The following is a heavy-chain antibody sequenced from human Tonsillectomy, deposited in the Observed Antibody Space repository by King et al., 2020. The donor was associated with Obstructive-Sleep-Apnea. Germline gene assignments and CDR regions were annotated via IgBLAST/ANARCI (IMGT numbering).Heavy chain of an antibody. D-gene: IGHD3-16*01. V-gene: IGHV3-48*04. Sequence: VQLVESGGGLVQPGGSLRLSCAASGFTFSSYSMNWVRQAPGKGLEWVSYISSSSSTIYYADSVKGRFTISRDNAKNSLYLQMNSLRAEDTAVYYCAGDYLGRYPYYYYGMDVWGQGTTVTVSS. CDR1: GFTFSSYS. CDR2: ISSSSSTI. J-gene: IGHJ6*02. CDR3: AGDYLGRYPYYYYGMDV.